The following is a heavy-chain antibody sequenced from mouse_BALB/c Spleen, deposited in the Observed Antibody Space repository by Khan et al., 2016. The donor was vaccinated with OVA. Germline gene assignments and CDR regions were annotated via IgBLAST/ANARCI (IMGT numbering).Heavy chain of an antibody. CDR3: ARWFTY. CDR2: ISYSGST. J-gene: IGHJ3*01. Sequence: EVQLQESGPGLVKPSQSLSLTCTVTGYSITSDYAWNWIRQFPGNKLEWMGYISYSGSTTYNPSLKSRISITRDTSKNQFLLQLNSVTTEDTATYYCARWFTYWGQGTLVTVSA. CDR1: GYSITSDYA. V-gene: IGHV3-2*02.